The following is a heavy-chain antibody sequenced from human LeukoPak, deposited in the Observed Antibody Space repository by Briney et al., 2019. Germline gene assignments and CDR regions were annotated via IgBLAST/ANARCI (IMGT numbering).Heavy chain of an antibody. CDR3: ARGEKLDQRVCWFDP. Sequence: GASVKVSCKASGYTFTGYYMHWVRQAPGQGLEWMGWINPNSGGTNYAQKFQGRVTMTRDTSISTAYMELSRLRSDDTAVYYCARGEKLDQRVCWFDPWGQGTLVTVSS. CDR2: INPNSGGT. CDR1: GYTFTGYY. D-gene: IGHD1/OR15-1a*01. V-gene: IGHV1-2*02. J-gene: IGHJ5*02.